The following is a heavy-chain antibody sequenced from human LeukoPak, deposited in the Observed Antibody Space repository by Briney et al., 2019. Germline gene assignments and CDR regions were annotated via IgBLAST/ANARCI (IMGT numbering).Heavy chain of an antibody. J-gene: IGHJ4*02. Sequence: PSETLSLTCTVSGGSISNSSFYWGWIRQPPGKGLECMASISYPGSTFYNPSLRRRVTISVDTSKNQFSLRLSSVTAADTAVYYCAAGYTTLLYYFDYWGQGTLVTVSS. V-gene: IGHV4-39*01. CDR1: GGSISNSSFY. CDR2: ISYPGST. D-gene: IGHD6-13*01. CDR3: AAGYTTLLYYFDY.